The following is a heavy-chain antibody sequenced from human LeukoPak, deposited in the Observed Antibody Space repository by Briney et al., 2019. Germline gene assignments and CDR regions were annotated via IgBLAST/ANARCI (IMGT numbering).Heavy chain of an antibody. CDR2: FYNSGRS. CDR1: DDSVSDYY. Sequence: SETLSLTCTVSDDSVSDYYRGWIRQPPGKGLEWIGYFYNSGRSTYNPSLKSRVTISADTSKNHFSLKLNSVTTADTAVYYCAGRGPEGYALLNYFDYWGQGTLVTVSS. CDR3: AGRGPEGYALLNYFDY. D-gene: IGHD1-26*01. V-gene: IGHV4-59*02. J-gene: IGHJ4*02.